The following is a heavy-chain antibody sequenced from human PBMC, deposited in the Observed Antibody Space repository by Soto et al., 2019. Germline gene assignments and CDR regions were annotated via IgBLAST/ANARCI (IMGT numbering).Heavy chain of an antibody. V-gene: IGHV3-23*01. CDR3: AKDAGTTGTWLYFDY. D-gene: IGHD1-1*01. CDR1: GLTFSSYA. Sequence: AGGARRLSWAASGLTFSSYAMSWVRKAQGLWLVWFSAISGSGGSTYYADSVKGRFTISRDNSKNTLYLKMNSLRAEDTAVYYFAKDAGTTGTWLYFDYWGQGTLVTVS. J-gene: IGHJ4*02. CDR2: ISGSGGST.